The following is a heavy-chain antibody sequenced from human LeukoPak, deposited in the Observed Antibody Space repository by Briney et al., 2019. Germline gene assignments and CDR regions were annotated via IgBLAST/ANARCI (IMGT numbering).Heavy chain of an antibody. CDR2: ISSGSSSI. CDR3: ARGGIAVRFAY. CDR1: GFTFSSYE. V-gene: IGHV3-48*03. Sequence: GGSLRLSCAASGFTFSSYEMNWVRQAPGKGLEWVSYISSGSSSIFYAGSVKGRFTISRDNAKSSLYLQMNSLRVEDTAVYYCARGGIAVRFAYWGQGTLVTVSS. J-gene: IGHJ4*02. D-gene: IGHD6-6*01.